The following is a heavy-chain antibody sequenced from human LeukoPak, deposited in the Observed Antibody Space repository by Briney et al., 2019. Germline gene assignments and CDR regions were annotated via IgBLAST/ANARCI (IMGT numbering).Heavy chain of an antibody. Sequence: SHTLSLTCTLAGGSISSSYWSWIRQPPGRGLGWVGDIYYSGGPNYTPSLKIRVPLSVDTSKNRFSRKLSSVTAADTAVYYCARGKTQRDGYKLRGTLLDYWGQGTLVTVSS. V-gene: IGHV4-59*13. CDR1: GGSISSSY. CDR2: IYYSGGP. J-gene: IGHJ4*02. D-gene: IGHD5-24*01. CDR3: ARGKTQRDGYKLRGTLLDY.